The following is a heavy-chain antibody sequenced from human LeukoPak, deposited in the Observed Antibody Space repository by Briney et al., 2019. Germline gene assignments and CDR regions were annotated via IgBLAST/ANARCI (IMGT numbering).Heavy chain of an antibody. J-gene: IGHJ4*02. D-gene: IGHD5-24*01. Sequence: ASVKVSCKASGYTFTSYDINWVRQATGQGLEWMGWMNPNSGNTGYAQKFQGRVTITRNTSISTAYMELSSLRPEDTAVYYCARGEMATIKFDYWGQGTLVTVSS. V-gene: IGHV1-8*03. CDR3: ARGEMATIKFDY. CDR2: MNPNSGNT. CDR1: GYTFTSYD.